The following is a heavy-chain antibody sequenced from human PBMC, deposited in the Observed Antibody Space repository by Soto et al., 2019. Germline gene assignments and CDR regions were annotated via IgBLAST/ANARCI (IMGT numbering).Heavy chain of an antibody. V-gene: IGHV3-49*03. D-gene: IGHD6-13*01. CDR3: TRFGGIAAAGPYYYSGMDV. CDR2: IRSKAYGGTT. Sequence: GGSLRLSCTASGFTFGDYAMSWFRQAPGKGLEWVGFIRSKAYGGTTEYAASVKGRFTISRDDSKSIAYLQMNSLKTEDTAVYYCTRFGGIAAAGPYYYSGMDVWGQGTTVTVSS. J-gene: IGHJ6*02. CDR1: GFTFGDYA.